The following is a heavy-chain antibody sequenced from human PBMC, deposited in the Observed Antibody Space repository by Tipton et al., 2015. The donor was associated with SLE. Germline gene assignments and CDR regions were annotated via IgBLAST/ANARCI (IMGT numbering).Heavy chain of an antibody. CDR2: INHSGTT. V-gene: IGHV4-34*01. D-gene: IGHD1-26*01. CDR3: AMGQWEPALAF. J-gene: IGHJ6*02. Sequence: TLSLTCTVSGGSITNYYWNWVRQPPGKGLEWVGEINHSGTTNYNPSLKSRVTISVDTSKSQFSLKLSSVTAADTAVYYCAMGQWEPALAFWGQGTTVTVSS. CDR1: GGSITNYY.